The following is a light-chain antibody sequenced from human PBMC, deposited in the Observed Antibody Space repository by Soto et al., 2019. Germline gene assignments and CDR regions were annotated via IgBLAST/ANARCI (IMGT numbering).Light chain of an antibody. CDR3: QQSYKTPLT. Sequence: DFQMTQSPSSLSASVLDIVSITCRASQTISSFLNWYQHKPGKPPTLLIYTASSLQSGVPSRFSGSGSGTDFTLTISSLQPEDFATYYCQQSYKTPLTFGGGTKVDIK. J-gene: IGKJ4*01. CDR2: TAS. CDR1: QTISSF. V-gene: IGKV1-39*01.